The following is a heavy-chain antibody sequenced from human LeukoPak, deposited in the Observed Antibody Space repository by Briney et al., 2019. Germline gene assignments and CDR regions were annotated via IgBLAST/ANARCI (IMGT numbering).Heavy chain of an antibody. Sequence: GGSLRLSCAASGFTFSTHSINWVRQAPRKGLEWVSVIWGNGAITYYADSVKGRFTISRDNSMNMVYLQMNSLGVEDTAIYYCAKDQRPDSGYDIDYWGQGTLVTVSS. CDR1: GFTFSTHS. CDR3: AKDQRPDSGYDIDY. D-gene: IGHD5-12*01. V-gene: IGHV3-23*01. J-gene: IGHJ4*02. CDR2: IWGNGAIT.